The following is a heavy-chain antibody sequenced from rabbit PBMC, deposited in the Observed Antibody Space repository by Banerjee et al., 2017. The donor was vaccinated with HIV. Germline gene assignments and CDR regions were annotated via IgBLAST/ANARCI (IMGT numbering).Heavy chain of an antibody. Sequence: QVHLGGSGGVLVKNEGSLTLTCTASGCSFSHKYVLWWVRQAPGKGLEWIACINTSSGNTVYASWAKGRFTISKTSSTTVTLQMTSLTAADTATYFCAREGSAWGEFNLWGQGTLVTVS. CDR2: INTSSGNT. J-gene: IGHJ4*01. CDR3: AREGSAWGEFNL. CDR1: GCSFSHKYV. V-gene: IGHV1S45*01. D-gene: IGHD4-1*01.